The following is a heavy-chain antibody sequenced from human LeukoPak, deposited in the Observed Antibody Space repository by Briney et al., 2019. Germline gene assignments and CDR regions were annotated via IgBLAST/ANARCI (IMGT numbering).Heavy chain of an antibody. V-gene: IGHV1-2*02. D-gene: IGHD5-12*01. CDR2: INPNTGGT. Sequence: ASVKVSCKASGYTFTDHYIHWVRQAPGQGLEWMGWINPNTGGTDYAQKFQDRTAISTYTSISTVYMELTRLTSDEPALYYCGRDLATIDGIAWYYFENWGQGPLVTV. CDR3: GRDLATIDGIAWYYFEN. CDR1: GYTFTDHY. J-gene: IGHJ4*02.